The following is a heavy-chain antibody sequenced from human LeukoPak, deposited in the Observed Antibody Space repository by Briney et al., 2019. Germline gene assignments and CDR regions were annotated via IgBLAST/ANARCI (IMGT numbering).Heavy chain of an antibody. V-gene: IGHV4-34*01. Sequence: PSETLSLTCAVYGGSFSGYYWSWIRQPPGKGLEWIGEINHSGSTNYNPSPKSRVTISVDTSKNQFSPKLSSVTAADTAVYYCARIGYYGSGSYYNYYYYGMDVWGKGTTVTVSS. D-gene: IGHD3-10*01. CDR1: GGSFSGYY. J-gene: IGHJ6*04. CDR2: INHSGST. CDR3: ARIGYYGSGSYYNYYYYGMDV.